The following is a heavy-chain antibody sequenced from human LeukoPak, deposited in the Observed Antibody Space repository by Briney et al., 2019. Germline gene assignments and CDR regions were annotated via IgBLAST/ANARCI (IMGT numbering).Heavy chain of an antibody. CDR1: GFTFGKYW. J-gene: IGHJ4*02. Sequence: RGSLRLSCVASGFTFGKYWMSWVRQAPGKGLEWVANIKLDGSEKYYVDSVKGQFTISRDNTKNSLYLQMNSLRAEDTAVFYCARDQYDTWSRRGNFDSWGQGTLVIVSS. CDR2: IKLDGSEK. V-gene: IGHV3-7*03. CDR3: ARDQYDTWSRRGNFDS. D-gene: IGHD3-3*01.